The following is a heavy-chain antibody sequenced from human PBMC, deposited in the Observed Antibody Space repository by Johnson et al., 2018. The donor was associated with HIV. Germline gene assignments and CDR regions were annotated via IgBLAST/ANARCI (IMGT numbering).Heavy chain of an antibody. D-gene: IGHD5-18*01. CDR3: AKDLVDTAMDDAFDI. J-gene: IGHJ3*02. CDR2: ITSSGSTV. Sequence: QVQLVESGGGLVNPGGSLRISCAAFGFTFSDYYMSWVRQAPGKGLEWVSYITSSGSTVYYADSVKGRFSLPRDNTKNSLYLQINILSAEDTALYYCAKDLVDTAMDDAFDIWGQGTMVTVSS. V-gene: IGHV3-11*04. CDR1: GFTFSDYY.